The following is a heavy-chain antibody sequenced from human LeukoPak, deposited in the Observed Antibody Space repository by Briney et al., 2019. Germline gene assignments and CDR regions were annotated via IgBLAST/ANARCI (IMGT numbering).Heavy chain of an antibody. J-gene: IGHJ4*02. D-gene: IGHD3-16*01. CDR2: IKQDGSEK. CDR1: GFTFSSYW. V-gene: IGHV3-7*01. CDR3: ARVIRGRYPQIDY. Sequence: GGSLRLSCAASGFTFSSYWMNWVRQAPGKGLEWVANIKQDGSEKYYVDSVKGRFTISRDNAKNSLYLQMNSLRAEDTAVYYCARVIRGRYPQIDYWGQGALVTVSS.